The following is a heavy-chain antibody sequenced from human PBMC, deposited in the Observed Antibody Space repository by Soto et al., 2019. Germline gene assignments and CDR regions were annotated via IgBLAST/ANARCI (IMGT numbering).Heavy chain of an antibody. CDR3: ARSPSGSYSSVDY. J-gene: IGHJ4*02. Sequence: ASVKVSCKASGGTFSSYTISWVRQAPGQGLEWMGRIIPILGIANYAQKFQGRVTITADKSTSTAYMELSSLRSEDTAVYYCARSPSGSYSSVDYWGQGTLVTVSS. D-gene: IGHD6-19*01. V-gene: IGHV1-69*02. CDR1: GGTFSSYT. CDR2: IIPILGIA.